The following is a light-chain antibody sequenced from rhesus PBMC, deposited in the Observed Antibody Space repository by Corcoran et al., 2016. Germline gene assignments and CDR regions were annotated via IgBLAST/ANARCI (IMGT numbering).Light chain of an antibody. Sequence: SYDLTQPPSVSVSPGQTARITCGGDNIGSKYVPWYQLKPPQAPVLVIYYDSERPSGIPERFSGSKSGNTATLTISGVEAGDEADYYCQGWDSSSDHYIFGAGTRLTVL. CDR3: QGWDSSSDHYI. CDR1: NIGSKY. J-gene: IGLJ1*01. CDR2: YDS. V-gene: IGLV3-36*02.